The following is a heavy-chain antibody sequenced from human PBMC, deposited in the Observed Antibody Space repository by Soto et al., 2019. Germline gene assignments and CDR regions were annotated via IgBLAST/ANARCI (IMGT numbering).Heavy chain of an antibody. V-gene: IGHV1-18*01. Sequence: QVQLVQSGAEVKKPGASVKVSCKTSGYTFNNFGLSWVRQAPGQGLEWMGWISAYNGNTNYGQNFQGRVTMTTETSTRTGYMEPSSLRSDDTAVSYCARGGTPIDYGGQGTLVTVSS. CDR3: ARGGTPIDY. CDR2: ISAYNGNT. CDR1: GYTFNNFG. D-gene: IGHD3-16*01. J-gene: IGHJ4*02.